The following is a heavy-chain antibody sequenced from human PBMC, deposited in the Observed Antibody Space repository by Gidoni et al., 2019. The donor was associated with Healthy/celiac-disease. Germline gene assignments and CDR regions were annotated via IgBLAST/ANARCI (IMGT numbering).Heavy chain of an antibody. V-gene: IGHV4-34*01. CDR1: GGSFSGYY. J-gene: IGHJ6*02. CDR3: ASQKGVLWFGELLYPAYGMDV. Sequence: QVQIQQWGAGLLKPSETLSLTCAVYGGSFSGYYWSWIRQPPGKGLEWIGEINHSGSTNYNPSLKSRVTISVDTSKNQFSLKLSSVTAADTAVYYCASQKGVLWFGELLYPAYGMDVWGQGTTVTVSS. CDR2: INHSGST. D-gene: IGHD3-10*01.